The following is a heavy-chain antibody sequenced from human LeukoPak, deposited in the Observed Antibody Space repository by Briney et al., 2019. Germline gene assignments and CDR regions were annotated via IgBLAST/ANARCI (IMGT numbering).Heavy chain of an antibody. V-gene: IGHV3-33*01. Sequence: PGRSLRLSCAASGFPFSTYGMHWVRQAPGKGLEWVAVIWYDGSNKYYADSVKGRFTISRDNSKNTLYLQMNSLRAEDPAVYYCARASGSYDYWGQGTLVTVSS. CDR1: GFPFSTYG. CDR2: IWYDGSNK. CDR3: ARASGSYDY. J-gene: IGHJ4*02. D-gene: IGHD1-26*01.